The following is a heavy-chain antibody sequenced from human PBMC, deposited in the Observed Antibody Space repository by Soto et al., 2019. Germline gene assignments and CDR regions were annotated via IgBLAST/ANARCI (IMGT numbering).Heavy chain of an antibody. CDR3: AKDRGAMTVLRYGMDV. Sequence: GGSLRLSCPASGFTFSSSAMNWVRQAPGKGLEWVSGIPKSGDSTYYADSVKGRFTISRDNSKNTLSLQMNSLRAEDTAVYYCAKDRGAMTVLRYGMDVWGQGTTVTVSS. J-gene: IGHJ6*02. V-gene: IGHV3-23*01. CDR2: IPKSGDST. CDR1: GFTFSSSA. D-gene: IGHD3-22*01.